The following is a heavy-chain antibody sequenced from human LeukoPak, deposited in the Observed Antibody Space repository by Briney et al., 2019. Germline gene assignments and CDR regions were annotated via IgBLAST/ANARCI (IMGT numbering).Heavy chain of an antibody. Sequence: PGRSLRLSCAASGFTFSSYAMHWVRQAPDKGLEWVAVISYDGSNKYYAHSVKGRFTLSRDNSKNTLYLQMNSLRAEDTAVYYCARGPGYGMDVWGKGATVTVSS. CDR3: ARGPGYGMDV. V-gene: IGHV3-30*04. CDR1: GFTFSSYA. J-gene: IGHJ6*01. CDR2: ISYDGSNK.